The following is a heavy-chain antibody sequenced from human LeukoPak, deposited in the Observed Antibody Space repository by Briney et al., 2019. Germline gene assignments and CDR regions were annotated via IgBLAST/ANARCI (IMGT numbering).Heavy chain of an antibody. CDR3: ARGIIGYYFDY. J-gene: IGHJ4*02. CDR1: GYTFTIYG. D-gene: IGHD2-15*01. CDR2: ISAYGNT. V-gene: IGHV1-18*01. Sequence: ASVTVSCKTSGYTFTIYGISWVRQAPGQGLEWMGLISAYGNTNYAQNLQGRVTMTTDTSTSTAYMELRSLRSDDTAVYCCARGIIGYYFDYWGQGTLVTVSS.